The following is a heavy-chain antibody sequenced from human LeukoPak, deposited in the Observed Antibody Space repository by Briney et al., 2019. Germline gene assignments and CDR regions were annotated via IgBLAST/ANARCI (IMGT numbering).Heavy chain of an antibody. V-gene: IGHV3-30-3*01. CDR1: GFTFSSYA. CDR2: ISYDGSNK. D-gene: IGHD2-8*01. Sequence: GGSLRLSCAASGFTFSSYAMHWVRQAPGRGLEWVAVISYDGSNKYYADSVKGRFTTSRDNSKNTLYLQMNSLRAEDTAVYYCARDFSRYCTNGVCYYFDYWGQGTLVTVSS. CDR3: ARDFSRYCTNGVCYYFDY. J-gene: IGHJ4*02.